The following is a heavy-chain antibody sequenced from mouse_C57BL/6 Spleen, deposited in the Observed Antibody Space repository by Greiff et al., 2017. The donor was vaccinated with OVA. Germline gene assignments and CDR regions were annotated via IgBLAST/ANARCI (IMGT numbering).Heavy chain of an antibody. V-gene: IGHV1-22*01. J-gene: IGHJ1*03. D-gene: IGHD1-1*01. CDR2: INPNNGGT. Sequence: VQLKQSGPELVKPGASVKMSCKASGYTFTDYNMHWVKQSHGKSLEWIGYINPNNGGTSYNQKFKGKATLTVNKSSSTAYMELRSLTSEDSAVYYCVFHYYGSSYGYFDVWGTGTTVTVSS. CDR1: GYTFTDYN. CDR3: VFHYYGSSYGYFDV.